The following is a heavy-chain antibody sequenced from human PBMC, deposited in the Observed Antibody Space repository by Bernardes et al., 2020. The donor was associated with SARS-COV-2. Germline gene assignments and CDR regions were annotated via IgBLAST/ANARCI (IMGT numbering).Heavy chain of an antibody. V-gene: IGHV3-74*03. CDR2: ISAEGTGI. J-gene: IGHJ4*02. D-gene: IGHD2-2*01. CDR3: AGTSTTCCDY. CDR1: EMTCSNYW. Sequence: GGSLRLSCAASEMTCSNYWMHWVRQAPGKGLIWVLRISAEGTGITYADSVKGRFTISRDNAKNTLYLQMNSLRVEDTGVYYCAGTSTTCCDYWGQGTLVTVSS.